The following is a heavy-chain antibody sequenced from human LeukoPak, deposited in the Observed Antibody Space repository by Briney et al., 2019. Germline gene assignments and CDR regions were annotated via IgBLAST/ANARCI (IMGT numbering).Heavy chain of an antibody. J-gene: IGHJ4*02. CDR2: IYYSGST. D-gene: IGHD2-21*02. Sequence: SETLSLTCTVSGGSISSSSNYWGWIRQPPGKGLEWIGTIYYSGSTYYNSSLKSRVTISIDTSKNQFSLKLSSVTAADTAVYYCASLGAYCGGDCYPTFDYWGQGTLVTVSS. CDR3: ASLGAYCGGDCYPTFDY. V-gene: IGHV4-39*01. CDR1: GGSISSSSNY.